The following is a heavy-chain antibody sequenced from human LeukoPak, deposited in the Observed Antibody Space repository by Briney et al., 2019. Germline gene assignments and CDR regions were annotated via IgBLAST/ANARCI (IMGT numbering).Heavy chain of an antibody. CDR3: ARHENIIMVPTAHAFDY. V-gene: IGHV4-39*01. CDR2: IYYSGDS. D-gene: IGHD2/OR15-2a*01. CDR1: GGSISSSNYY. Sequence: SETLSLTCTVSGGSISSSNYYWGWIRQPPGKGLEWIGTIYYSGDSYYNPSLKSRASISGDTSKNRFSLNVNSVTAADTDVYFCARHENIIMVPTAHAFDYWGQGALVTVSS. J-gene: IGHJ4*02.